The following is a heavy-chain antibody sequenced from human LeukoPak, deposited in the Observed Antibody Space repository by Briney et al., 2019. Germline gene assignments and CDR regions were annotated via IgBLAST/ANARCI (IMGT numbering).Heavy chain of an antibody. CDR1: GGSISSYY. V-gene: IGHV4-39*07. CDR3: AREGRGQQLTPIDY. Sequence: SETLSLTCTVSGGSISSYYWGWIRQPPGKGLQWIGSIFYSGSTYYNPSLKSRVTISVDTSTNQFSLKVNSLTTADTAVYYCAREGRGQQLTPIDYWGPGALFTVSS. D-gene: IGHD6-13*01. J-gene: IGHJ4*02. CDR2: IFYSGST.